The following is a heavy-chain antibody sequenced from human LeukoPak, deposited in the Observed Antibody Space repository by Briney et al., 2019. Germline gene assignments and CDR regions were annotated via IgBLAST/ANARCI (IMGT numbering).Heavy chain of an antibody. Sequence: GSLRLSCAASGFTFSSYAMHWVRPAPGKGPGWVAVISYDGSNKYYADSVKGRFTISRDNSKNTLYLQMNSLRAEDTAVYYCARDGDYGDYALDYWGQGTLVTVSS. CDR1: GFTFSSYA. CDR2: ISYDGSNK. J-gene: IGHJ4*02. D-gene: IGHD4-17*01. V-gene: IGHV3-30*04. CDR3: ARDGDYGDYALDY.